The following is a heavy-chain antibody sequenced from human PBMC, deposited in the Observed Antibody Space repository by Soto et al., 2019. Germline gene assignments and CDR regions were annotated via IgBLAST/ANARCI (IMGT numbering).Heavy chain of an antibody. V-gene: IGHV1-8*01. J-gene: IGHJ5*01. CDR2: MNPNSGNT. D-gene: IGHD2-21*01. Sequence: QVQLVQSGAAVKTPGASVKVSCKASGYTFATYDINWVRQAPGQGLEWMGWMNPNSGNTGYAQKFQGRLTMTRDTALSVAHMELSSLRKEDTAVYYCARSDGYNFNWLDSWGQGTLVTVSA. CDR1: GYTFATYD. CDR3: ARSDGYNFNWLDS.